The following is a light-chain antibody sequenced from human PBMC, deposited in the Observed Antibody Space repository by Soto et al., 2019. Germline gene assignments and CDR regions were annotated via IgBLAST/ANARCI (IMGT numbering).Light chain of an antibody. J-gene: IGKJ5*01. CDR3: QHYNSWPPIT. CDR1: QSVRTK. CDR2: GAS. V-gene: IGKV3-15*01. Sequence: EIVMTQSPGTLSVSPGEGATLFCRASQSVRTKLAWYQQRAGQAPRLLMYGASTRATGIPDRFSGSGSGTEFTLTISSLQSEDFALYYCQHYNSWPPITFGQGTRLQI.